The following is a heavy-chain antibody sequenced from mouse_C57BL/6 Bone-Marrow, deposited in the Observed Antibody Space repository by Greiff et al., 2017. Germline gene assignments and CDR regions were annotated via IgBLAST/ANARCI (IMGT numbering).Heavy chain of an antibody. CDR3: ARAYYYGSWFAY. CDR1: GFTFSSYG. V-gene: IGHV5-6*02. Sequence: DVKLVESGGDLVKPGGSLKLSCAASGFTFSSYGMSWVRQTPDKRLEWVATISSGGSYTYYPDSVKGRFTISRDNDKNTLYLQMSSLKSEDTAMYYCARAYYYGSWFAYWGQGTLVTVSA. D-gene: IGHD1-1*01. CDR2: ISSGGSYT. J-gene: IGHJ3*01.